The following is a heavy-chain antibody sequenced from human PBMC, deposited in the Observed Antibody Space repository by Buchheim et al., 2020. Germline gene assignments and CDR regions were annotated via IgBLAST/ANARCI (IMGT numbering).Heavy chain of an antibody. Sequence: QVQLVESGGGVVQPGRSLRLSCAASGFTFSNYGMHWVRQAPGKGLEWVAVVSYDGSNKYYADSVKGRFTISRDNSKNTLYLQMNSLRAEDTAVYYCAKDLGLLGLPFYYGMDVWGQGTT. CDR1: GFTFSNYG. J-gene: IGHJ6*02. CDR3: AKDLGLLGLPFYYGMDV. CDR2: VSYDGSNK. D-gene: IGHD3-16*01. V-gene: IGHV3-30*18.